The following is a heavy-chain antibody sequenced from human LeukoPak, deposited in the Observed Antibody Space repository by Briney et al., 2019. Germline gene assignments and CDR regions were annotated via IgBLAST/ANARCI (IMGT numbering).Heavy chain of an antibody. D-gene: IGHD3-22*01. CDR1: GYTLTELS. CDR3: ATSKPPYSSGSFDY. CDR2: FDPEDGET. V-gene: IGHV1-24*01. J-gene: IGHJ4*02. Sequence: ASVKVSCKVSGYTLTELSMHWVRQAPGKGLEWMGGFDPEDGETIYAQKFQGRVTMTEDTSTDTAYMELSSLRSEDTGVYYCATSKPPYSSGSFDYWGQGTLVTVSS.